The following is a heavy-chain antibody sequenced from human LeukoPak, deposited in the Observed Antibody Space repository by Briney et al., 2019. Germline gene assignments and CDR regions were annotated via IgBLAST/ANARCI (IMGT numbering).Heavy chain of an antibody. Sequence: GASVKVSCKASGGTFSSYAISWVRQAPGQGLEWMGGIIPIFGTANYAQKFQGRVTITADESTSTAYMELSSLRSEDTAVYYCAIDSSSWYEGGFDFWGQGTPVTVSS. D-gene: IGHD6-13*01. CDR3: AIDSSSWYEGGFDF. CDR2: IIPIFGTA. V-gene: IGHV1-69*13. J-gene: IGHJ4*02. CDR1: GGTFSSYA.